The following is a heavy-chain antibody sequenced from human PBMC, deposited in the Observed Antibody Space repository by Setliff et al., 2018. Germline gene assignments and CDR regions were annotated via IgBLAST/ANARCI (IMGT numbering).Heavy chain of an antibody. V-gene: IGHV4-59*01. J-gene: IGHJ2*01. CDR1: GGSIGSSF. Sequence: TSETLSLTCTVSGGSIGSSFWNWIRQSPGKGLEWIGYKSNRGDTNSNPSPRSRLTMSVDTSKSQFSLNLTSVTAADTAVYFCARAVDSSGYFPYWYFDLWGRGALVTVSS. CDR3: ARAVDSSGYFPYWYFDL. CDR2: KSNRGDT. D-gene: IGHD3-22*01.